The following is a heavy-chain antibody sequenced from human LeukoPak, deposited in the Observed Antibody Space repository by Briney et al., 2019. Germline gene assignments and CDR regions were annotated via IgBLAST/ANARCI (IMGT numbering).Heavy chain of an antibody. CDR1: VYTFTDYY. CDR2: INPNSGGT. D-gene: IGHD3-9*01. Sequence: GASVKVSFTSSVYTFTDYYMHWVRQAPGQGREWMGWINPNSGGTNYAQKFLGRVTMTRDTSISTAYMELSRLKSDDTAVYYCAREYYDILTGYDPYYYMDVWGKGTTVTVSS. CDR3: AREYYDILTGYDPYYYMDV. J-gene: IGHJ6*03. V-gene: IGHV1-2*02.